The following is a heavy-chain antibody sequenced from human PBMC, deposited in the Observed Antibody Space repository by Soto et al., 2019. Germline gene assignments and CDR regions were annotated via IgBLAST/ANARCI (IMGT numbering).Heavy chain of an antibody. CDR1: GYNFAGYW. Sequence: GKSLKISXKGSGYNFAGYWIAWVRQMPGKGLELMGIIYPSDSDTRYRPSFQGQVTISADKSISSAYLQWSSLRASDTAMYYCARGGVSTRTFDYWGQGTPVTVSS. CDR3: ARGGVSTRTFDY. J-gene: IGHJ4*02. V-gene: IGHV5-51*03. D-gene: IGHD3-3*01. CDR2: IYPSDSDT.